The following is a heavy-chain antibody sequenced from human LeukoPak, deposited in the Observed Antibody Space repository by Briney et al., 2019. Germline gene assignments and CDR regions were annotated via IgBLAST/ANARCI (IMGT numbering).Heavy chain of an antibody. CDR1: GFTFSSYS. CDR3: ASGWRKVVTGAFDI. D-gene: IGHD4-23*01. Sequence: GGSLRLSCAASGFTFSSYSMNWVRQAPGKGLEWVSSISSSSSYIYYADSVKGRFTISRDNAKNTLYLQMSSRRAEDTAVYYCASGWRKVVTGAFDIWGQGTMVTVSS. V-gene: IGHV3-21*01. J-gene: IGHJ3*02. CDR2: ISSSSSYI.